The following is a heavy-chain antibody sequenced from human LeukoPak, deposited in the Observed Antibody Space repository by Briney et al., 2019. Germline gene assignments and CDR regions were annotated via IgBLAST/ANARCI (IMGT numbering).Heavy chain of an antibody. CDR2: INPNSGGT. D-gene: IGHD2-2*01. J-gene: IGHJ5*02. CDR1: GYTFTGYY. V-gene: IGHV1-2*02. Sequence: GASVKVSCKASGYTFTGYYMHWVRQAPGQGLEWMGWINPNSGGTNYAQKFQGRVTMTRDTSISTAYMELSRLRSDDTAEYYCARDQVVPAAKVWFDPWGQGTLVTVSS. CDR3: ARDQVVPAAKVWFDP.